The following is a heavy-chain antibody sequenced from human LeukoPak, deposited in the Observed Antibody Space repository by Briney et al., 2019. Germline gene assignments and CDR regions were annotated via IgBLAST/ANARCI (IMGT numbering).Heavy chain of an antibody. CDR3: AKDQSLSDY. J-gene: IGHJ4*02. CDR2: ISGSGGST. CDR1: GLTFSSDA. Sequence: GGSLRLSCAASGLTFSSDAMSWVRQAPGKGLEWVSGISGSGGSTYYADSVKGRFTISRDNSKNTLYLQMNSLRAEDTAVYYCAKDQSLSDYWGQGTLVTVSS. V-gene: IGHV3-23*01.